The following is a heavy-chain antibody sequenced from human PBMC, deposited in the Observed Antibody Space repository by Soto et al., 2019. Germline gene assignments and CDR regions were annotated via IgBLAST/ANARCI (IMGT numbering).Heavy chain of an antibody. CDR3: ARAIYDFWSGYRPYYMDV. D-gene: IGHD3-3*01. J-gene: IGHJ6*03. CDR1: GGSFSGYY. CDR2: INNSGST. Sequence: SETLSLTCAVYGGSFSGYYWSWFRQPPGKGLEWIGEINNSGSTNYNPSLKSRVTISVDTSKNQFSLKLSPVTAADTAVYYCARAIYDFWSGYRPYYMDVWGKGTTVTVSS. V-gene: IGHV4-34*01.